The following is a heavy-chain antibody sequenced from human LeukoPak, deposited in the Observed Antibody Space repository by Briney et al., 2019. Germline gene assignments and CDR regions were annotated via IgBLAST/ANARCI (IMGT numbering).Heavy chain of an antibody. CDR2: IRYDGSSK. CDR3: AKDGLGSTSSRGYYYMDV. V-gene: IGHV3-30*02. Sequence: PGGSLRLSCAASGFTFSSYAMSWVRQAPGKGLEWVAFIRYDGSSKYYADSVKGRFTISRDNSKNTLYLQMNSLRAEDTAVYYCAKDGLGSTSSRGYYYMDVWGKGTTVTVPS. J-gene: IGHJ6*03. D-gene: IGHD2-2*01. CDR1: GFTFSSYA.